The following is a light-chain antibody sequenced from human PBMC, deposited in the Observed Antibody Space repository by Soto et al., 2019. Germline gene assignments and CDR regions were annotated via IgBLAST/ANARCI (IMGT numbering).Light chain of an antibody. V-gene: IGKV3-20*01. Sequence: EIVLTQSPGTLSLSPGERATLSCRASQSVSSSYLAWYQQKPGQAPRLLIYGASNRATGIPDRFSGSGSGTDFTLTISRLEPEDFALYYCQHDGSSPPYTFGQGTKLEIK. J-gene: IGKJ2*01. CDR2: GAS. CDR1: QSVSSSY. CDR3: QHDGSSPPYT.